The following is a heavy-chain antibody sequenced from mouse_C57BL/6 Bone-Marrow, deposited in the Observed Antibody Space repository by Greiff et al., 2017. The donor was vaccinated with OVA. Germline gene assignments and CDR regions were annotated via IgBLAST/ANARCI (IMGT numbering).Heavy chain of an antibody. Sequence: QVQLQQSGAELVRPGTSVKMSCKASGYTFTNYWIGWAKQRPGHGLEWIGDIYPGGGYTNYNEKLKGKATLTADKSSSTAYMQFSSLTSEDSAIYYCARVHYGSSYYWYFDVWGTGTTVTVSS. J-gene: IGHJ1*03. CDR3: ARVHYGSSYYWYFDV. CDR2: IYPGGGYT. CDR1: GYTFTNYW. V-gene: IGHV1-63*01. D-gene: IGHD1-1*01.